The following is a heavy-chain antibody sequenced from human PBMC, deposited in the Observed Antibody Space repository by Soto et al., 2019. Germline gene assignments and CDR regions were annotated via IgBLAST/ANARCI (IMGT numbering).Heavy chain of an antibody. V-gene: IGHV3-66*01. CDR1: RFTLSSNY. D-gene: IGHD2-15*01. CDR3: ARTCSGGTCSFDY. Sequence: GGSLRLSCAASRFTLSSNYMSWVRQAPGKGLEWVSVIYSGGSTYYADSVKGRFTISRDNSENTLYLQMNSLRAEDTAVYYCARTCSGGTCSFDYWGQGTLVTVSS. J-gene: IGHJ4*02. CDR2: IYSGGST.